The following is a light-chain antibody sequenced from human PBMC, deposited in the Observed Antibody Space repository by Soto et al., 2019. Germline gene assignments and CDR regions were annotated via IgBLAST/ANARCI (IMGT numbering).Light chain of an antibody. Sequence: DIPMTQSPSSLSASIGDRVTITCRASQSISGYLNWYQQKPGKAPKLLIYAASSLQSGVPSRFSGSGSETDFTLTISSLQPEDFATYYCHQSYSTPRYTFGQGTKLEMK. CDR2: AAS. J-gene: IGKJ2*01. CDR3: HQSYSTPRYT. CDR1: QSISGY. V-gene: IGKV1-39*01.